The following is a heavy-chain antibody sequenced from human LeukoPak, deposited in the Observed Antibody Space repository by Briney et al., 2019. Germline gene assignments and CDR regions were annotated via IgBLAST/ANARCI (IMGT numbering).Heavy chain of an antibody. CDR3: ARGSGSNSGYDRWFIPYYYYYYGMDV. J-gene: IGHJ6*02. V-gene: IGHV1-69*04. CDR1: GGTFSSYA. Sequence: EASVKVSCKASGGTFSSYAISWVRQAPGQGLEWMGRIIPILGIANYAQKFQGRVTITADKSTSTAYMELSSLRSEDTAVYYCARGSGSNSGYDRWFIPYYYYYYGMDVWGQGTTVTVSS. D-gene: IGHD5-12*01. CDR2: IIPILGIA.